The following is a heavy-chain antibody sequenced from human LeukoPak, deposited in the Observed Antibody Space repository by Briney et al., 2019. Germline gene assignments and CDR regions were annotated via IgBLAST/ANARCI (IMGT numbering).Heavy chain of an antibody. CDR1: GGSIRNYY. D-gene: IGHD5-12*01. CDR3: ARGLVSEHSGDDLENFFES. V-gene: IGHV4-4*07. J-gene: IGHJ4*02. Sequence: SETLSLTCTVSGGSIRNYYWSWIRQPAGKGLEWIGRIYTSGSTNYNPSLKSRLTMSVDTSKNQLSLRLTSVTAADTAVYYCARGLVSEHSGDDLENFFESWGQGTLVTVSS. CDR2: IYTSGST.